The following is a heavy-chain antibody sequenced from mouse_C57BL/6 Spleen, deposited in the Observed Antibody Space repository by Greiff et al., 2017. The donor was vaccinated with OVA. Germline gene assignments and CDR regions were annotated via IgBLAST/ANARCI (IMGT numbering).Heavy chain of an antibody. V-gene: IGHV1-64*01. CDR2: IHPNSGST. CDR1: GYTFTSYW. CDR3: AREGYYGSPFAY. J-gene: IGHJ3*01. D-gene: IGHD1-1*01. Sequence: QVQLQQPGAELVKPGASVKLSCKASGYTFTSYWMHWVKQRPGQGLEWIGMIHPNSGSTNYNEKFKSKATLTVDKSASTAYMQLSSLTSEDSAVYYWAREGYYGSPFAYWGQGTLVTVSA.